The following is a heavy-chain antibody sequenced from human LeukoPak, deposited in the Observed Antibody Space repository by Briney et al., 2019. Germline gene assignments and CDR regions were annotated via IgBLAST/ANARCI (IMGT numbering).Heavy chain of an antibody. D-gene: IGHD2-15*01. CDR1: GFTFSSYG. CDR2: ISSSGTYI. V-gene: IGHV3-21*01. J-gene: IGHJ3*02. Sequence: GGSLRLSCAASGFTFSSYGMNWVRQAPGKGLEWVSSISSSGTYIYFADSVKGRFTISRDNARNSLYLQMNSLRAEDTALYYCARDAGYCSGGSCPLVANAFDIWGQGTMVTVSS. CDR3: ARDAGYCSGGSCPLVANAFDI.